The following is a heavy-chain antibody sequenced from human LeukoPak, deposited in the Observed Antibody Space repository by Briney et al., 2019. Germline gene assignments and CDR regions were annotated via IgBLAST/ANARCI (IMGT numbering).Heavy chain of an antibody. CDR1: GGSISSGGYY. V-gene: IGHV4-31*03. D-gene: IGHD3-16*02. Sequence: SQTLSLTCTVSGGSISSGGYYWSWIRQHPGKGLEWIGFIYYSGSTYYNPSLKSRVTFSVDTSKSQFSLKLSSANAADTALYYCARAVYDYIWGSYRFDYWGQGTLVTVSS. CDR2: IYYSGST. J-gene: IGHJ4*02. CDR3: ARAVYDYIWGSYRFDY.